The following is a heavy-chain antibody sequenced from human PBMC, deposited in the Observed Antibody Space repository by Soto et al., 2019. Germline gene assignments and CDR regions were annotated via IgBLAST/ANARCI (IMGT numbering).Heavy chain of an antibody. V-gene: IGHV4-34*01. CDR3: ARARSSYYDFWSGYYLDY. Sequence: SETLSLTCAVYGGSFSGYYWSWIRQPPGKGLEWIGEINHSGSTNYNPSLKSRVTISVDTSKNQFSLKLSSVTAADTAVYYCARARSSYYDFWSGYYLDYWGQGTLVTVSS. CDR2: INHSGST. D-gene: IGHD3-3*01. CDR1: GGSFSGYY. J-gene: IGHJ4*02.